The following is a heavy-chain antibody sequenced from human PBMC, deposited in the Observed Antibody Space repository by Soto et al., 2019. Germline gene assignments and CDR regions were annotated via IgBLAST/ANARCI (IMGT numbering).Heavy chain of an antibody. Sequence: PGGSLRLSCAASGFTFSDYYMSWIRQAPGKGLEWVSYISSSGSTIYYADSVKGRFTISRDNAKNSLYLQMNSLRAEDTAVYYCARAYLEWLLVTQSSWFDPWGQGTLVTVSS. J-gene: IGHJ5*02. D-gene: IGHD3-3*01. CDR1: GFTFSDYY. V-gene: IGHV3-11*01. CDR3: ARAYLEWLLVTQSSWFDP. CDR2: ISSSGSTI.